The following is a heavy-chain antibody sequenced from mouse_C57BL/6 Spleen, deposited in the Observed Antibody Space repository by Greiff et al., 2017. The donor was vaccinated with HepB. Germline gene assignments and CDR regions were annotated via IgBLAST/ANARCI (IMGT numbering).Heavy chain of an antibody. D-gene: IGHD1-1*01. V-gene: IGHV5-16*01. CDR2: INYDGSST. J-gene: IGHJ1*03. CDR3: ARSSYYYGSSPWWYFDV. Sequence: EVQLVESEGGLVQPGSSMKLSCTASGFTFSDYYMAWVRPVPEKGLEWVANINYDGSSTYYLDSLKSRFIISRDNAKNILYLQMSSLKSEDTATYYCARSSYYYGSSPWWYFDVWGTGTTVTVSS. CDR1: GFTFSDYY.